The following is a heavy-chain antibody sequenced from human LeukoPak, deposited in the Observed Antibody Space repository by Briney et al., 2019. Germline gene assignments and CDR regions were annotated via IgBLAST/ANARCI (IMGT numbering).Heavy chain of an antibody. CDR2: ISDSSTDV. CDR3: TKDRFDYDSSGYPYDV. Sequence: GSLRLSCAASGFTFTSFSMNWVRQAPGKGLEWVSSISDSSTDVYYAESVKGRFTISRDNAKNSLYLQMNSLRAEDTAVYYCTKDRFDYDSSGYPYDVWGQGTMVTVSS. CDR1: GFTFTSFS. V-gene: IGHV3-21*01. D-gene: IGHD3-22*01. J-gene: IGHJ3*01.